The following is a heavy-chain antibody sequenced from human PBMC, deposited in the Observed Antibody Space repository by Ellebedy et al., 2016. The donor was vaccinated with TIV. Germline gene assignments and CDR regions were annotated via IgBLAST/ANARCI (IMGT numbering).Heavy chain of an antibody. J-gene: IGHJ3*02. CDR2: IYYSGST. CDR3: ARQGPYYGPYAFDI. D-gene: IGHD1-26*01. CDR1: GGSISSYY. Sequence: MPSETLSLTCTVSGGSISSYYWGWIRQPPGKGLEWIGSIYYSGSTYYNPSLKSRVTISVDTSKNQFSLKLSSVTAADTAVYYCARQGPYYGPYAFDIWGQGTMVTVSS. V-gene: IGHV4-39*01.